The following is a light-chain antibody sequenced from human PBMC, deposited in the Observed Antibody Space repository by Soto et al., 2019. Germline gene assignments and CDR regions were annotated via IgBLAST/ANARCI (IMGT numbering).Light chain of an antibody. CDR1: RSNIGAGYA. CDR2: DNT. Sequence: QSALTQPPSVSGAPGQRVTISCTGSRSNIGAGYAVHWYQQLPGTAPKLLIYDNTNRPSGVPDLFSASESGTSASLAITGLQSEDEADYYCQSYDTSLSASVFGGGTKLTVL. J-gene: IGLJ2*01. V-gene: IGLV1-40*01. CDR3: QSYDTSLSASV.